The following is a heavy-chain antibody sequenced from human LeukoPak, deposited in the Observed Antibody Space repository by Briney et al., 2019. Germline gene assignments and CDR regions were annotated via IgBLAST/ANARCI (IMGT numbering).Heavy chain of an antibody. Sequence: ASVKVSCKVSGYTLTELSMHWVRQAPGKGLKWMGGFDPEDAETVYAQQFQGRVTMTEDTSTDTAYMELTSLRSDDTAVYYCARGDSSSSVTALSYWGQGTLVTVSS. CDR1: GYTLTELS. CDR2: FDPEDAET. CDR3: ARGDSSSSVTALSY. D-gene: IGHD6-6*01. J-gene: IGHJ4*02. V-gene: IGHV1-24*01.